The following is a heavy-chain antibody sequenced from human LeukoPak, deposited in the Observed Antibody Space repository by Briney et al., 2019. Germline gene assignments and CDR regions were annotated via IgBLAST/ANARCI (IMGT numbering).Heavy chain of an antibody. CDR1: GYTFTSYD. V-gene: IGHV1-8*03. CDR3: ARAQIVVVPAANWFDL. Sequence: ASVKVSCKASGYTFTSYDINWVRQATGQGLEWMRWMNPNSGNTGYAQKFQGRVTITRNTSISTAYMELSSLRSEDTAVYYCARAQIVVVPAANWFDLWGQGTLVTVSS. CDR2: MNPNSGNT. J-gene: IGHJ5*02. D-gene: IGHD2-2*01.